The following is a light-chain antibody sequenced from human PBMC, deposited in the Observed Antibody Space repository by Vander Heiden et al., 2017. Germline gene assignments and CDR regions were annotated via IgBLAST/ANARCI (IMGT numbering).Light chain of an antibody. CDR2: AAS. J-gene: IGKJ4*01. V-gene: IGKV1-39*01. Sequence: DIQMTQSPSSLSASVEDRVTITCRASQSIRRYLNWYQQKPGKAAKLLSYAASSLQSWVPSRFSGSGSGTDFTLTISSLPPEDFATYYCQQSDSTPRTFGGGTKVEIK. CDR1: QSIRRY. CDR3: QQSDSTPRT.